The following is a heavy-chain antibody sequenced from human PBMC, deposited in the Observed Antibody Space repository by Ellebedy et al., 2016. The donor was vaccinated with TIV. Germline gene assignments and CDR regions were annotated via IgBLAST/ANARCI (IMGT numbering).Heavy chain of an antibody. CDR2: ISPSGGRT. D-gene: IGHD3-22*01. CDR1: GYTFTSYY. CDR3: ARDRGMRRGTYYYGSNVYYYFDS. Sequence: AASVKVSCKASGYTFTSYYIHWVRQAPGQGLEWMGIISPSGGRTSYAQRFQGRVTMTRDTSTSTVYMELSSLRSEDTAIYYCARDRGMRRGTYYYGSNVYYYFDSWGQGALVTVSS. V-gene: IGHV1-46*01. J-gene: IGHJ4*02.